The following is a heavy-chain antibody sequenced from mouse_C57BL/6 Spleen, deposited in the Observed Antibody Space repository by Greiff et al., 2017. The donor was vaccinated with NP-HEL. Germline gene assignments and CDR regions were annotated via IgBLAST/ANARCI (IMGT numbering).Heavy chain of an antibody. CDR2: IDPSDSDT. J-gene: IGHJ4*01. Sequence: QVQLQQPGAELVRPGSSVKLSCKASGYTFTSYWLHWVKQRPIQGLEWIGYIDPSDSDTHYNQKFKDKSTLTVDKSSSTAYMQLSSLTSEDSAVYYCARENYSSYLDAMDYWGQGTSVTVSS. D-gene: IGHD2-5*01. V-gene: IGHV1-52*01. CDR3: ARENYSSYLDAMDY. CDR1: GYTFTSYW.